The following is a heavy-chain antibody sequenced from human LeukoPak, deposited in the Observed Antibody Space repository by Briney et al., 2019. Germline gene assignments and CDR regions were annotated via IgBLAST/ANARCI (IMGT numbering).Heavy chain of an antibody. CDR2: INSDGSST. CDR3: AVLPGYTYGDY. V-gene: IGHV3-74*01. D-gene: IGHD5-18*01. CDR1: GFTFSSYW. Sequence: PGGSLRLSCAASGFTFSSYWMHWVRQAPGKGLVWVSRINSDGSSTSYADSVKGRFTISRDNAKNTLYLQMNSLRAEDTAVYYCAVLPGYTYGDYWGQGALVTVSS. J-gene: IGHJ4*02.